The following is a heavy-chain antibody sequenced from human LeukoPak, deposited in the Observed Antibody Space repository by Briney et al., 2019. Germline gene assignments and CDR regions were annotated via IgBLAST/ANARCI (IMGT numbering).Heavy chain of an antibody. J-gene: IGHJ1*01. CDR2: ISGSGIST. Sequence: GGSLRLSCAASGFTFTGFAMSWGRQAPGKGLEWVSVISGSGISTYNADSVKGRFTISRDNSKNTLYLQMNSLRAEDTAVYYCAKADYYDSTTYRAQLTQHWGQGTLVTVSS. CDR1: GFTFTGFA. V-gene: IGHV3-23*01. CDR3: AKADYYDSTTYRAQLTQH. D-gene: IGHD3-22*01.